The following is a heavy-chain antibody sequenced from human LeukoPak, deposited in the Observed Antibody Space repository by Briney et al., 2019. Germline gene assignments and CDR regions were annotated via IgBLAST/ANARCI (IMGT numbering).Heavy chain of an antibody. D-gene: IGHD6-25*01. CDR2: ISTTGSSI. J-gene: IGHJ4*02. V-gene: IGHV3-48*03. CDR3: ARAVTAATATPAY. CDR1: GFTFSSYE. Sequence: GGSLRLSCAASGFTFSSYEMNWVRQAPGKGLEWVSYISTTGSSIYYADSVKGRFTISRDNAKNTLYLQMNSLRAEDTAVYYCARAVTAATATPAYWGQGTLVTVSS.